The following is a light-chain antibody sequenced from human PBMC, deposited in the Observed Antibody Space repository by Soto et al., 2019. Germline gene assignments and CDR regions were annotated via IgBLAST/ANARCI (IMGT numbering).Light chain of an antibody. J-gene: IGKJ4*01. CDR2: RTS. Sequence: EIGLTQSPGTLSLSPGERATLSCRAIHGVSSNYLAWYQQKPGQAPRLLMFRTSSRATGFPARFSGSGSGTEFYLTISSLQSEDFGVYYCQQYNNWPRATFGGGTKVDIK. V-gene: IGKV3-15*01. CDR3: QQYNNWPRAT. CDR1: HGVSSN.